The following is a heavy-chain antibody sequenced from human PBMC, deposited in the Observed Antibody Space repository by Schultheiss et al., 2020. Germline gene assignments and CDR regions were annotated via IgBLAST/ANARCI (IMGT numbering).Heavy chain of an antibody. CDR3: AKGATGPTTRYFDY. V-gene: IGHV1-2*02. D-gene: IGHD1-1*01. Sequence: ASVKVSCKASGYTLTGYYMHWVRQTPGQGLERMGWINPNSGGTNYAQKLQGRVTMTTDTTTSTAYMELSSLRSEDTAVYYCAKGATGPTTRYFDYWGQGTLVTVSS. CDR2: INPNSGGT. J-gene: IGHJ4*02. CDR1: GYTLTGYY.